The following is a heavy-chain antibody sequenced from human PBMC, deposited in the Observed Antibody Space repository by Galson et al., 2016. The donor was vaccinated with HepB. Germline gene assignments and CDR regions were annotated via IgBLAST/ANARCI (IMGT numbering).Heavy chain of an antibody. CDR1: GYTFTRYY. V-gene: IGHV1-46*01. CDR2: IFLPDVSA. J-gene: IGHJ4*02. D-gene: IGHD1-1*01. CDR3: ARESPSTYYFDY. Sequence: SVKVSCKASGYTFTRYYIHWIRQAPGQGLEWMGIIFLPDVSAAYTQKFQGRVTMTRDTSTSTVYMELSSLRSEDTAVYYCARESPSTYYFDYWGQGTLVTVPS.